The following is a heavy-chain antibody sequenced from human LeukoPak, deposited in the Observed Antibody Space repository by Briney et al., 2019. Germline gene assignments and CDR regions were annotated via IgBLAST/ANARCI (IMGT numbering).Heavy chain of an antibody. CDR3: AKKGQADDYGKPD. CDR1: GFTFSSYD. J-gene: IGHJ4*02. Sequence: GGSLRLSCAASGFTFSSYDLSWVRQAPGKGLECVAAISRGVGSTYYADSVRGRFTISRDNSKNTLYLQMNNLRADDTAVYYCAKKGQADDYGKPDWGQGTLVTVSS. D-gene: IGHD4/OR15-4a*01. CDR2: ISRGVGST. V-gene: IGHV3-23*01.